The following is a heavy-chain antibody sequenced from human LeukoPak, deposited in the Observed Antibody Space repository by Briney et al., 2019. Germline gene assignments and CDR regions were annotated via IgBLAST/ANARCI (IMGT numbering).Heavy chain of an antibody. CDR2: INPGDSDT. CDR3: ARHVSIRFLEWLNPYYYYYMDV. D-gene: IGHD3-3*01. Sequence: GESLQISCNGSGYSFTSYWIGWVRPMPGKGLEWMGIINPGDSDTRYSPPFQGQVTISADKSISTAYLQWSSLKASDTAMYYCARHVSIRFLEWLNPYYYYYMDVWGKGTTVTISS. CDR1: GYSFTSYW. J-gene: IGHJ6*03. V-gene: IGHV5-51*01.